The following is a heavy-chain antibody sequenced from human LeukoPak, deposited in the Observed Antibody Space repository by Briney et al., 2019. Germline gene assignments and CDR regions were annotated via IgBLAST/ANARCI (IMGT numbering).Heavy chain of an antibody. V-gene: IGHV4-30-4*07. CDR3: ASGAYYDSRGYYYVFDY. CDR2: IYYSGST. Sequence: SQTLSLTCAVSGGSISSGGYSWSWIRQPPGNGLEWIGYIYYSGSTYYNPSLKSRVTISVDTSKNQFSLRLDSVTAADTAVYYCASGAYYDSRGYYYVFDYWGQGTLVTVSS. J-gene: IGHJ4*02. D-gene: IGHD3-22*01. CDR1: GGSISSGGYS.